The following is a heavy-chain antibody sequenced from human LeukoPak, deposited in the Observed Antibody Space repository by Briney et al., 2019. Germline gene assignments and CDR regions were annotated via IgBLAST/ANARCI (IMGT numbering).Heavy chain of an antibody. CDR3: ARHLDTAMVFGY. Sequence: ETLSLTCTVSGGSISSYYWSWIRQPPGKGLEWIGYIYYSGSTNYNPSLKSRVTISVDTSKNQFSLKLSSVTAADTAVYYCARHLDTAMVFGYWGQGTLVTVSS. J-gene: IGHJ4*02. V-gene: IGHV4-59*08. CDR2: IYYSGST. D-gene: IGHD5-18*01. CDR1: GGSISSYY.